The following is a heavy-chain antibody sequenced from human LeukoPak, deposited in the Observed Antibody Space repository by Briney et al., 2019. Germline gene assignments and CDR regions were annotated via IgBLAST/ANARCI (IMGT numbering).Heavy chain of an antibody. CDR1: GFTFSSYG. V-gene: IGHV3-33*01. CDR3: VGTSGPGAFDI. J-gene: IGHJ3*02. D-gene: IGHD2-8*01. Sequence: PGGSLRLSCAASGFTFSSYGMHWVRQAPGKGLEWVAVIWYDGSNKYYADSVKGRFTISRDNSKNTLYLQMNSLRAEDTAVYYCVGTSGPGAFDIWGQGTMVTVSS. CDR2: IWYDGSNK.